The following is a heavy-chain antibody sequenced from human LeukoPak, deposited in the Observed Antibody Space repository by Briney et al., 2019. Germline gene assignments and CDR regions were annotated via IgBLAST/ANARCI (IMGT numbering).Heavy chain of an antibody. Sequence: GGSLRLSCAASGFTFDDYGMSWVRQAPGKGLEWVSGINWNGGSTGYADSVKGRFTISRDNAKNSLYLQMNSLRAEDTAVYYCAKDLGFGGYYYYYMDVWGKGTTVTVSS. CDR2: INWNGGST. V-gene: IGHV3-20*04. J-gene: IGHJ6*03. CDR3: AKDLGFGGYYYYYMDV. D-gene: IGHD4-23*01. CDR1: GFTFDDYG.